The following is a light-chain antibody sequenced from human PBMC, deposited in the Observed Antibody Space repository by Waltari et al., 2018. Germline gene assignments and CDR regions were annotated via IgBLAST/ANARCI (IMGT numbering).Light chain of an antibody. CDR1: SSDIGGFNY. Sequence: QSALTQPPSASGSPGQSVTISCTGTSSDIGGFNYVSLYQQHPGKAPKLMIYEVFKRPSGVPDRFSGSKSGNTASLTVSVLQAEDEADFYCSSYSGTNNPVVFGGGTRLTVL. V-gene: IGLV2-8*01. J-gene: IGLJ2*01. CDR3: SSYSGTNNPVV. CDR2: EVF.